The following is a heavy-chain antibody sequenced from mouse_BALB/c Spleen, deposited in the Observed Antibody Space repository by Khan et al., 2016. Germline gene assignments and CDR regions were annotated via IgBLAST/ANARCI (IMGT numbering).Heavy chain of an antibody. J-gene: IGHJ4*01. CDR1: GYIFTDYA. D-gene: IGHD2-4*01. V-gene: IGHV1S137*01. CDR2: ISSYYGDS. Sequence: VQLQESGAELVRPGVSVKISCKGSGYIFTDYAVHWVKQSHAKSLEWIGVISSYYGDSSYNQKFKGKATMTVDKSSSTAYMELARLTSEDSAIYYCAREGLNYDYAMDYWGQGTSVTVSS. CDR3: AREGLNYDYAMDY.